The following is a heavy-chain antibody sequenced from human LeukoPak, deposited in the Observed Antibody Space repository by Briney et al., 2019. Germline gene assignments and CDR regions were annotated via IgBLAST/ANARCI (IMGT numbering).Heavy chain of an antibody. CDR3: ARKKYSWAFDI. Sequence: SQTVSLNCNVSGGAISSGSYYWSWSRQPAGKGLEWIGRIYTSGSTNYNPSLKSRVTISVDTSKNQFSLKLSSVTAADTAVYYCARKKYSWAFDIWGQGTMVTVSS. D-gene: IGHD1-26*01. CDR2: IYTSGST. V-gene: IGHV4-61*02. CDR1: GGAISSGSYY. J-gene: IGHJ3*02.